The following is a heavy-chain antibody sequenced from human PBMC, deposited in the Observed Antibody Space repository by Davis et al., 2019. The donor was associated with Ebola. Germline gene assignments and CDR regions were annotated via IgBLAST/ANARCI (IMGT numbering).Heavy chain of an antibody. CDR1: GFSFSTSA. Sequence: GGSLRLSCAASGFSFSTSAMHWVRQAPGKGLQWVSSLGTTSTSMYYAASVKGRFTISRDNAKNSLFLQMDRLRPEDTGVYYCARVYYDISTGHRNFFDYWGQGVLVTVAS. J-gene: IGHJ4*02. CDR3: ARVYYDISTGHRNFFDY. D-gene: IGHD3-9*01. V-gene: IGHV3-21*01. CDR2: LGTTSTSM.